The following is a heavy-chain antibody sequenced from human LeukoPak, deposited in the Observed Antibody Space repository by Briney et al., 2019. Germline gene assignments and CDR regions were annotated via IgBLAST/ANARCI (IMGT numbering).Heavy chain of an antibody. V-gene: IGHV4-39*07. Sequence: SEILSLTCTVSTSSMSSSSYYWGWIRQPPGKGLEWIGTMYYSGNTYYNPSLKSRVTISVDTSKNQFSLKLNSVTAADTAMYYCAREDYYVPYWGQGTLVTVSS. J-gene: IGHJ4*02. CDR3: AREDYYVPY. D-gene: IGHD3-10*02. CDR2: MYYSGNT. CDR1: TSSMSSSSYY.